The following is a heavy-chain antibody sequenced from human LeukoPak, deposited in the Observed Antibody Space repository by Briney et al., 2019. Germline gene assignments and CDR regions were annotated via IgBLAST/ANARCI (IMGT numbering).Heavy chain of an antibody. J-gene: IGHJ2*01. V-gene: IGHV1-69*05. D-gene: IGHD3-22*01. CDR2: IIPIFGTA. CDR3: ATTMIRRRTEYWYFDL. CDR1: GGTFSSYA. Sequence: ASVKLSSKASGGTFSSYAISWVRQAPGHVLEWMGGIIPIFGTANYAQKFQGRVTITTDESTSTAYMELSSLRSEDTAVYYCATTMIRRRTEYWYFDLWGRGTLVTVSS.